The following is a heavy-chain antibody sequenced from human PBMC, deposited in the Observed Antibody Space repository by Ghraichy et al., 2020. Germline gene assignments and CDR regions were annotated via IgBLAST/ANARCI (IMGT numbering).Heavy chain of an antibody. CDR3: ARAGNYYDSSNDY. Sequence: GGSLRLSCAASGFTFSSYWMSWVRQAPGKGLEWVANIKQDGSEKYYVDSLKGRFTISRDNAKNSLYLQMNSLGAEDTAVYYCARAGNYYDSSNDYWGQGTLVTVSS. CDR1: GFTFSSYW. D-gene: IGHD3-22*01. J-gene: IGHJ4*02. CDR2: IKQDGSEK. V-gene: IGHV3-7*03.